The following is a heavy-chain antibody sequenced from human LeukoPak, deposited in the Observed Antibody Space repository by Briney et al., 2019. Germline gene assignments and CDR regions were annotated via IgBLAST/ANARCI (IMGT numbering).Heavy chain of an antibody. V-gene: IGHV4-4*07. Sequence: PWETLSLTCTVSVGSISSYYWSWIRGPAGKGLEWIGRIYTSGSTNYNPSLKSRVTMSEETSKNQFSLKLSSVTAAATAVYYCARDGRSFLPRAFDIWGQGTMVTASS. D-gene: IGHD1-1*01. CDR3: ARDGRSFLPRAFDI. CDR2: IYTSGST. CDR1: VGSISSYY. J-gene: IGHJ3*02.